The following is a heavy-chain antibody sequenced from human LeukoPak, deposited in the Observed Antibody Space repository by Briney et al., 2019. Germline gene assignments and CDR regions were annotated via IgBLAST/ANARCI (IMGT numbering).Heavy chain of an antibody. V-gene: IGHV3-7*01. J-gene: IGHJ4*02. CDR1: GFIFNNYW. D-gene: IGHD2-15*01. CDR3: ARQRRYCSGDNCYQRTFDY. CDR2: IKQDGSDK. Sequence: GGSLRLSCAASGFIFNNYWISWVRQAPGEGLEWVANIKQDGSDKYYVDSVKGRFTISGDNAKNSLYLQMNSLRAEDTAVYYCARQRRYCSGDNCYQRTFDYWGQGTLVTVSS.